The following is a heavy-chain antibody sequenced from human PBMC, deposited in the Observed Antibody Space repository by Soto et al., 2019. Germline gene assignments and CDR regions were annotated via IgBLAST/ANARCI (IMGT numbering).Heavy chain of an antibody. CDR1: GFTVRSNY. J-gene: IGHJ3*02. D-gene: IGHD6-19*01. Sequence: EVQLVESGGGLIQPGGSLRLSCAASGFTVRSNYMTWVRQAPGKGLEWVSALYSGGSTYYADSVKGRFTISRDNSENTLYLQMNSLRAEDTAVYYCTRALVEVAAPPRLDAFDIWGQGTVVTVSS. V-gene: IGHV3-53*01. CDR2: LYSGGST. CDR3: TRALVEVAAPPRLDAFDI.